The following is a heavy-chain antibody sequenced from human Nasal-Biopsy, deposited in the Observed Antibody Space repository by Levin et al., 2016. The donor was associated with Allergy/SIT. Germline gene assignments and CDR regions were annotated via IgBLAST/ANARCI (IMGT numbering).Heavy chain of an antibody. Sequence: GGSLRLSCTASGFTFGIHWMAWVRQAPGKGLEWVATIDQGGSDKSYVGSVKGRFTISRDNAKNSLVLQMNSLRVEDTAVYYCARGTVFGVIITWGQGTLVTVSS. CDR1: GFTFGIHW. CDR2: IDQGGSDK. V-gene: IGHV3-7*04. J-gene: IGHJ5*02. CDR3: ARGTVFGVIIT. D-gene: IGHD3-3*01.